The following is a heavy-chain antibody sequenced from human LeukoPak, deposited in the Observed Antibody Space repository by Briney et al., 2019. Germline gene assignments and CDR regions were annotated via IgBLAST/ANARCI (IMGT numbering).Heavy chain of an antibody. Sequence: SETLSLTCAVSGGSISSSNWWSWVRQPPGKGLEWIGEIYHSGSTNYNPSLKSRVTISVDTSKNQFSLKLSSVTAADTAVYYCARALAVEMATPWAAFDIWGQGTMVTVSS. J-gene: IGHJ3*02. CDR2: IYHSGST. D-gene: IGHD5-24*01. CDR3: ARALAVEMATPWAAFDI. V-gene: IGHV4-4*02. CDR1: GGSISSSNW.